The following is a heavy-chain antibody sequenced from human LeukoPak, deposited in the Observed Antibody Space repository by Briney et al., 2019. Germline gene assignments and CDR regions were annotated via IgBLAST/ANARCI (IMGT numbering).Heavy chain of an antibody. CDR1: SGSVSSGSDY. CDR3: ARTNYGDYNWFDP. V-gene: IGHV4-61*01. CDR2: IHYTGST. D-gene: IGHD4-17*01. J-gene: IGHJ5*02. Sequence: SETLSLTCTVSSGSVSSGSDYWSWIRQPPGQGLEWIGYIHYTGSTKYNPSLKSRVTISVDTSKNQFSLEVTSVTAADTAVYYCARTNYGDYNWFDPWGQGTLVTVSS.